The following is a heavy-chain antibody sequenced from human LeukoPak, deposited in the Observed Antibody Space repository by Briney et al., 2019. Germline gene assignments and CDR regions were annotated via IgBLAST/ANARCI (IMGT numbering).Heavy chain of an antibody. D-gene: IGHD6-13*01. V-gene: IGHV4-34*01. J-gene: IGHJ6*02. Sequence: PSEALSLTCAVYGGSFSGYYWSWIRQPPGKGREWIGGINHSGSTNYNPSLKSRVTISVDTSKNQFSLKLSSVTAADTAVYYCARRIAAAGTAAAGTGMDVWGQGTTVTVSS. CDR2: INHSGST. CDR3: ARRIAAAGTAAAGTGMDV. CDR1: GGSFSGYY.